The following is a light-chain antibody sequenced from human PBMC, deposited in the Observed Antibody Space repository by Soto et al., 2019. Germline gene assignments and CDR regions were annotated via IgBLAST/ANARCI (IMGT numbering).Light chain of an antibody. J-gene: IGLJ1*01. V-gene: IGLV2-8*01. CDR1: SSDIGAYNS. CDR2: EVY. Sequence: QSVLTQPPSASGSPGQSVTVSCTGTSSDIGAYNSVSWYQHHPDKAPKLLIYEVYKRPSGVPGRFSGSKSGSSAPLTVSGLHAEDEADYYCCSQGGGTPYVFGGGTKLTVL. CDR3: CSQGGGTPYV.